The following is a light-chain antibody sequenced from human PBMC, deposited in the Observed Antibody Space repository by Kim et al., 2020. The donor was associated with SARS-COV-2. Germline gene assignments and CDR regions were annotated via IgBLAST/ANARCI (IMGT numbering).Light chain of an antibody. V-gene: IGLV3-19*01. J-gene: IGLJ2*01. Sequence: SSELTQDPAVSVDVGQTVKITCQGDSLRRYYASWHQQKPGQAPVLVIYGRNNRPSGIPERLSGSTSGNTASLIITGAQAEDEADYYCSSRGSSENVLFGGGTQLTVL. CDR1: SLRRYY. CDR2: GRN. CDR3: SSRGSSENVL.